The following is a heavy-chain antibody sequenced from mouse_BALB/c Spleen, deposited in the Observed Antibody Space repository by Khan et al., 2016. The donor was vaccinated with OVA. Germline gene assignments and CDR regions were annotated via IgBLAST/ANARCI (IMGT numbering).Heavy chain of an antibody. CDR3: SRGGYGGVAD. CDR1: GYTFTSYD. CDR2: MFPGDGST. J-gene: IGHJ3*01. D-gene: IGHD3-2*02. V-gene: IGHV1-85*01. Sequence: QVQLQQSGAELVKPGASVKLSCKASGYTFTSYDINWVRQRPEQGLEWIGWMFPGDGSTKYNENFKGKATLTTDKSSSTAYMQRRSLTSADYGASFCSRGGYGGVADVGQGTLVTVSA.